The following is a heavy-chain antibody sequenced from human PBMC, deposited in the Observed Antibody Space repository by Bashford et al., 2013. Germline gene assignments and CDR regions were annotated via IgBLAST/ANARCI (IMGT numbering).Heavy chain of an antibody. CDR3: ARDQGITIFGVVIVPFDY. Sequence: VRQAPGKGLEWVSGISRSGGTTRYADSVKGRFTISRDNSKNTLYLQMNSLRAEDTALYYCARDQGITIFGVVIVPFDYWGQGTLVTVSS. V-gene: IGHV3-23*01. CDR2: ISRSGGTT. J-gene: IGHJ4*02. D-gene: IGHD3-3*01.